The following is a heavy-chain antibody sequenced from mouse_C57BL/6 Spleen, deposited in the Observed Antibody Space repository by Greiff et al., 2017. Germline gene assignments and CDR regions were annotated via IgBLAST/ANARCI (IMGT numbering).Heavy chain of an antibody. V-gene: IGHV14-2*01. CDR2: IDPEDGET. J-gene: IGHJ2*01. Sequence: EVKLQESGAELVKPGASVKLSCTASGFNIKDYYMHWVKQRTEQGLEWIGRIDPEDGETKYAPKFQGKATIPADTSSNTAYLQLSSLTSEDTAVYYCARDYGSSYDFDYWGQGTTLTVSS. CDR1: GFNIKDYY. D-gene: IGHD1-1*01. CDR3: ARDYGSSYDFDY.